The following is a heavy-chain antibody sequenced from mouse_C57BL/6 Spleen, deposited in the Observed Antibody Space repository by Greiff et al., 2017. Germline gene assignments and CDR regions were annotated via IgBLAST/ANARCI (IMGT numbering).Heavy chain of an antibody. J-gene: IGHJ2*01. Sequence: EVKVVESGGGLVQPGGSLSLSCAASGFTFTDYYMSWVRQPPGKALEWLGFIRNKANGYTTEYSASVKGRFTISRDNSQSILYLQMNALRAEDSATYYCARYKGSSFDDWGKGTTLTVSS. CDR1: GFTFTDYY. CDR3: ARYKGSSFDD. CDR2: IRNKANGYTT. V-gene: IGHV7-3*01. D-gene: IGHD1-1*02.